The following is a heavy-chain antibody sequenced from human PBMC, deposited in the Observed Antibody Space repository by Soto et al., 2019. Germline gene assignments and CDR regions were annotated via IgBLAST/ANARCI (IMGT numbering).Heavy chain of an antibody. V-gene: IGHV4-39*02. D-gene: IGHD3-22*01. CDR2: IYYSGST. CDR3: ARDYYDSSGYDY. Sequence: SETLSLTCAVSGVSISSGGYYWGWIRQPPGKGLEWIGSIYYSGSTYHNPSLKSRVTISVDTSKNQFSLKLSSVTAADTAVYYCARDYYDSSGYDYWGQGTLVTVSS. J-gene: IGHJ4*02. CDR1: GVSISSGGYY.